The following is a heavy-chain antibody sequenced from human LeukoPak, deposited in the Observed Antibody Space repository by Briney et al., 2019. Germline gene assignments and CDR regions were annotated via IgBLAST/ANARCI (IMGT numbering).Heavy chain of an antibody. CDR1: GFSFPYG. D-gene: IGHD1-1*01. CDR3: AKDSGEYNCGLNSFDS. CDR2: ITNSGENT. Sequence: GGSLRLSCEASGFSFPYGMSWVRQAPGKGLEWVSGITNSGENTYYAHSVKGRFSISRDNSKNTVYLEMNNVRAEDTAVYYCAKDSGEYNCGLNSFDSWGQGTLVTVSS. V-gene: IGHV3-23*01. J-gene: IGHJ5*01.